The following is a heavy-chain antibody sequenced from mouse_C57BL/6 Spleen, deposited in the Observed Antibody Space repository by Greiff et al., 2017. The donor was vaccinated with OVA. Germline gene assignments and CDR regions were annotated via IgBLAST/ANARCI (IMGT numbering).Heavy chain of an antibody. CDR1: GYTFTRYW. CDR2: IHPNSGST. J-gene: IGHJ4*01. V-gene: IGHV1-64*01. D-gene: IGHD3-3*01. CDR3: ARLGTAYAMDY. Sequence: QVQLQQPGAELVKPGASVKLSCKASGYTFTRYWMHWVKQRPGQGLEWIGMIHPNSGSTNYNEKFKSKATLTVDKSSSTAYMQLSSLTSEDSAVYYCARLGTAYAMDYWGQGTSVTVSS.